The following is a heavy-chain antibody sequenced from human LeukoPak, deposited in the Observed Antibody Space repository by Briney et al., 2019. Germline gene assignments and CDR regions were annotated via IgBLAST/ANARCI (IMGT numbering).Heavy chain of an antibody. Sequence: PSETLSLTWNVSGGSISTYYWSWIRQPPGKGLEWIAYIYYTGRTDYNPSLKSRVTISVDTSKRQFSLRLTSVTAADTAVYYCARHVVTAAGAFDSWGQGTLVTVST. CDR2: IYYTGRT. J-gene: IGHJ4*02. V-gene: IGHV4-59*08. CDR1: GGSISTYY. D-gene: IGHD6-13*01. CDR3: ARHVVTAAGAFDS.